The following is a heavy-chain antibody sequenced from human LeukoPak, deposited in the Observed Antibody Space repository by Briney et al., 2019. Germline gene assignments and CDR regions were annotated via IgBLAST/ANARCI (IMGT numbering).Heavy chain of an antibody. V-gene: IGHV1-46*01. CDR3: ARARLGELSLLVVDY. CDR1: GYTFTSYY. J-gene: IGHJ4*02. D-gene: IGHD3-16*02. CDR2: INPSGGST. Sequence: ASVKVSCKASGYTFTSYYMHWVRRAPGQGLEWMGIINPSGGSTSYAQKFQGRVTMTRDTSTSTVYMELSSLRSEDTAVYYCARARLGELSLLVVDYWGQGTLVTVSS.